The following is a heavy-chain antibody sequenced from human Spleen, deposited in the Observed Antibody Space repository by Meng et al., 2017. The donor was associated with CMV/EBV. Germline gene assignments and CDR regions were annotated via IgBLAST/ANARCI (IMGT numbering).Heavy chain of an antibody. CDR3: ARELEGIVVVPAAIVDY. Sequence: ASVKVSCKASGHTFTSHYIHWVRQAPGQGLEWVGIINPSVNTTSYAQKFQGRVTMTRDTSTSTVFMELSGLRSEDTAVYYCARELEGIVVVPAAIVDYWGQGTLVTVSS. D-gene: IGHD2-2*02. CDR2: INPSVNTT. V-gene: IGHV1-46*01. CDR1: GHTFTSHY. J-gene: IGHJ4*02.